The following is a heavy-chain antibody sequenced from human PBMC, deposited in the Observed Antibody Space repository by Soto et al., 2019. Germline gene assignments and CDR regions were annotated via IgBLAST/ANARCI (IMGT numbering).Heavy chain of an antibody. D-gene: IGHD4-17*01. CDR1: GYTFTGYY. Sequence: ASVKVSCKASGYTFTGYYMHWVRQAPGQGLEWMGWINPNSGGTNYAQKFQGWVTMTRDTSISTAYMELSRLRSDDTAVYYCARSVSTTVTPTSHYMDVWGKGTTVTVSS. J-gene: IGHJ6*03. V-gene: IGHV1-2*04. CDR2: INPNSGGT. CDR3: ARSVSTTVTPTSHYMDV.